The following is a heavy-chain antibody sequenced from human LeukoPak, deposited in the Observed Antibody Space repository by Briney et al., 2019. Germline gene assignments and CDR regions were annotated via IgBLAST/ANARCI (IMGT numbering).Heavy chain of an antibody. V-gene: IGHV4-34*01. CDR2: IYHSGST. D-gene: IGHD6-13*01. J-gene: IGHJ4*02. Sequence: SETLSLTCAVYGGSFSGYYWSWIRQPPGKGLEWIGEIYHSGSTNYNPSLKSRVTISVDKSKNQFSLKLTSVTAADTAVYYCARSSSSWIFDYWGQGTLVTVSS. CDR3: ARSSSSWIFDY. CDR1: GGSFSGYY.